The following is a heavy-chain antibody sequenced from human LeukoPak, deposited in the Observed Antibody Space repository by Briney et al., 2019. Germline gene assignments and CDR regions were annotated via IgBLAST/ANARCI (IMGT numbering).Heavy chain of an antibody. CDR2: IYSGGST. D-gene: IGHD5-24*01. V-gene: IGHV3-66*01. CDR3: ARWREQRWLQFGD. Sequence: PGGSLRLSCAASGFTVSSNYMSWVRQAPGKGLEWVSVIYSGGSTYYADSVKGRFTISRDNSKNTLYLQMNSLRAEDTAVYYCARWREQRWLQFGDWGQGTLVTVSS. CDR1: GFTVSSNY. J-gene: IGHJ4*02.